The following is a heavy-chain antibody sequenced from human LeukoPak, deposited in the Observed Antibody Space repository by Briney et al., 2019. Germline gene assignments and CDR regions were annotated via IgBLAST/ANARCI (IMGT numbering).Heavy chain of an antibody. Sequence: SETLSLTCTVSGYSISGGYYWGWIRQPPGKGLEWIGSIYHSGNTYYNPSLKSRVTISVDTSKNQFSLKLSSVTAADTAVYYCARLIAVAGPFDYWGQGTLVTVSS. D-gene: IGHD6-19*01. CDR1: GYSISGGYY. CDR2: IYHSGNT. CDR3: ARLIAVAGPFDY. J-gene: IGHJ4*02. V-gene: IGHV4-38-2*02.